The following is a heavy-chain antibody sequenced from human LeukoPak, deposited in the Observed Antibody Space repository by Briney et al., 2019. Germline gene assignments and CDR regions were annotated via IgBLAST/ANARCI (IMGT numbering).Heavy chain of an antibody. CDR2: IKSKTDGGTA. D-gene: IGHD5-12*01. V-gene: IGHV3-15*01. J-gene: IGHJ4*02. CDR3: TTSLSGYDFLFDY. CDR1: GFTFSNAW. Sequence: GGSLRLSCAASGFTFSNAWMSWVRQAPGKGLGWVGRIKSKTDGGTADYAAPVNDRLTISRDDSKNTLYLQMNSLKTEDTAVYYCTTSLSGYDFLFDYWGQGTLVTVSS.